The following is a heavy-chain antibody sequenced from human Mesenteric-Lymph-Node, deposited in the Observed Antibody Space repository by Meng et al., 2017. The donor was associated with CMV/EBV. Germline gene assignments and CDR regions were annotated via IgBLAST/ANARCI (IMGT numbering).Heavy chain of an antibody. CDR3: ANIGP. J-gene: IGHJ5*02. CDR2: VSYSGGNN. V-gene: IGHV3-30-3*01. Sequence: GESLKISCAASGFTFSSYAMHWVRQAPGEGLEWVAAVSYSGGNNYYADSVKGRFTISRDNSKNTLYLQMDSLRAEDTAVYYCANIGPWGQGTLVTVSS. CDR1: GFTFSSYA.